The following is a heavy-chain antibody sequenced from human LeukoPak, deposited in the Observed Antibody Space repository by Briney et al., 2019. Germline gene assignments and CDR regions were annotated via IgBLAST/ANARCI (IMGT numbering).Heavy chain of an antibody. Sequence: SGILSLTCAVSVASIGSSNWWSWVRQPPGKVLERIGYIYYSGSTYYNPSLKSRVTISVDTSKNQFSLKLRSVTAADTAVYYCARDLLNEGDHLDYWGQGTLVTVSS. CDR3: ARDLLNEGDHLDY. CDR1: VASIGSSNW. V-gene: IGHV4-4*02. J-gene: IGHJ4*02. CDR2: IYYSGST. D-gene: IGHD2-21*02.